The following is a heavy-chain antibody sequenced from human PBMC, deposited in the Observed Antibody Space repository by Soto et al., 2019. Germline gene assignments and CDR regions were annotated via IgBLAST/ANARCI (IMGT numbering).Heavy chain of an antibody. CDR1: GGTFSSYA. CDR2: IIPIFGTA. J-gene: IGHJ3*02. D-gene: IGHD3-22*01. CDR3: ARDLNYDSSGYDAFDI. Sequence: GASVQVSCKASGGTFSSYAISWVRQAPGQGLEWMGGIIPIFGTANYAQKFQGRVTITADESTSTAYMELSSLRSEDTAVYYCARDLNYDSSGYDAFDIWGQGTMVTVSS. V-gene: IGHV1-69*13.